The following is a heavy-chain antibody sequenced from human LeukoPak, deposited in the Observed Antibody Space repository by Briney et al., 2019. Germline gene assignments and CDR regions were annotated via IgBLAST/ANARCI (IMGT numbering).Heavy chain of an antibody. CDR1: GFTFSSYW. CDR3: ARLGSQGGVAALDY. CDR2: INSDGSST. V-gene: IGHV3-74*01. Sequence: GGSLRLSCAASGFTFSSYWMHWVRQAPGKGLVWVSRINSDGSSTSYADSVKGRFTISRDNAKNTLYLQMNSLRAEDTAVYYCARLGSQGGVAALDYWGQGTLVTVSS. J-gene: IGHJ4*02. D-gene: IGHD6-25*01.